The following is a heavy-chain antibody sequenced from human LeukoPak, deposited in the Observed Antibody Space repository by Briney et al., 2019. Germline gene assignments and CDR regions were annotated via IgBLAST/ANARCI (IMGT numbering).Heavy chain of an antibody. CDR3: ARNTRDLRGYLRY. CDR1: GYTFTYYA. CDR2: INTNSGNP. Sequence: GASVRLSCTASGYTFTYYAMNWVRQDPGQGLEGVGWINTNSGNPPYAEAFTGRFVFSLDTSESTSYLQISSLKAEDTAVYYCARNTRDLRGYLRYWGQGTLVTVSS. D-gene: IGHD6-25*01. J-gene: IGHJ4*02. V-gene: IGHV7-4-1*02.